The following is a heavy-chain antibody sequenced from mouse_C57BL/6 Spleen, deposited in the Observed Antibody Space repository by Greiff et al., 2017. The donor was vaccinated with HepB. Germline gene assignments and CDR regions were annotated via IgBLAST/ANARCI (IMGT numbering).Heavy chain of an antibody. CDR1: GYTFTSYG. V-gene: IGHV1-81*01. CDR3: ARGNSYYCAMDY. J-gene: IGHJ4*01. CDR2: IYPRSGNT. Sequence: VQLQQSGAELARPGASVKLSCKASGYTFTSYGISWVKQRTGQGLEWIGEIYPRSGNTYYNEKFKGKATLTADKSSSTAYMALRSLTSEDSAVYYCARGNSYYCAMDYWGQGTSVTVSS.